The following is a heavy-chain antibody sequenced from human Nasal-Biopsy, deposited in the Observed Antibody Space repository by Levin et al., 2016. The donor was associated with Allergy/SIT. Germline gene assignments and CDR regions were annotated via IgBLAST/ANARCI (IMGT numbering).Heavy chain of an antibody. CDR1: GDSISSTAYY. J-gene: IGHJ4*02. Sequence: SETLSLTCIVSGDSISSTAYYWAWIRQPPGKGLEWIGNIYYSGRTYYNPSLKSRVTISVDTSKNQFSLKLSSVTAADTAVYYCARHAASWGRGWHPNFDYWGQGTLVTVSS. CDR2: IYYSGRT. V-gene: IGHV4-39*01. D-gene: IGHD3-16*01. CDR3: ARHAASWGRGWHPNFDY.